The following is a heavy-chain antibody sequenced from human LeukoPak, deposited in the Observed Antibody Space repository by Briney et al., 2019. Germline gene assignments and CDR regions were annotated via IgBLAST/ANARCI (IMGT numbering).Heavy chain of an antibody. D-gene: IGHD6-19*01. CDR2: TYYRSKWYN. Sequence: SQTLSLTCAISGDNVSSNNGAWNWIRQSPSRGLEWLGRTYYRSKWYNEYAVSMRGRMTINADTSKNQFSLQLNSVTPEDTAIYYCARDVATSGWYTFDYWGQGTLVTVSS. J-gene: IGHJ4*02. CDR1: GDNVSSNNGA. CDR3: ARDVATSGWYTFDY. V-gene: IGHV6-1*01.